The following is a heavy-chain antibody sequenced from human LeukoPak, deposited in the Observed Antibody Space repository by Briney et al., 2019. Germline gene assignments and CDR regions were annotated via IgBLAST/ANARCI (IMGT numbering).Heavy chain of an antibody. V-gene: IGHV3-9*01. CDR3: ASRISSGNYFFDY. D-gene: IGHD1-26*01. CDR2: ISWNSGSI. CDR1: GFTFDDYA. J-gene: IGHJ4*02. Sequence: GGSLRLSCAASGFTFDDYAMHWVRQAPGKGLEWVSGISWNSGSIGYADSVKGRFTISRDNAKNSLYLQMNSLRAEDTAVYYCASRISSGNYFFDYWGQGTLVTVSS.